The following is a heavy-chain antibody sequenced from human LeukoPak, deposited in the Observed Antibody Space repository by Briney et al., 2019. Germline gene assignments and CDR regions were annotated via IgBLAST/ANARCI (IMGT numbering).Heavy chain of an antibody. J-gene: IGHJ4*02. CDR2: ITAGSSSI. CDR3: ARDSPALRGGGECFDL. D-gene: IGHD2-21*01. CDR1: GFSLSGYR. V-gene: IGHV3-21*01. Sequence: GGSLRLSCAASGFSLSGYRMHWGRQAPGKGLEWVSSITAGSSSINNANSLKGRFTISRDNAKNSLYLQMCSLRIEDTAVYYCARDSPALRGGGECFDLWGQGTLVTVSS.